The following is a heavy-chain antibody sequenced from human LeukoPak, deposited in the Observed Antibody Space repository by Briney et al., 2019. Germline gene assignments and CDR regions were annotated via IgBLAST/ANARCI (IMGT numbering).Heavy chain of an antibody. D-gene: IGHD6-19*01. Sequence: ASVKVSCKASGYTFTDYYMHWVRQASGQGLEWMGWINPNSAGTNYAQKFEGRVTMTRDTSISTAYMELSRLRSDDTAVYYCAREDSGWYVDYWGQGTLVTVSS. CDR2: INPNSAGT. V-gene: IGHV1-2*02. CDR1: GYTFTDYY. CDR3: AREDSGWYVDY. J-gene: IGHJ4*02.